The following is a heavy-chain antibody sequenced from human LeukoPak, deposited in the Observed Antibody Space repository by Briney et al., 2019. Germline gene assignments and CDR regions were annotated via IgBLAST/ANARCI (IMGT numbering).Heavy chain of an antibody. CDR1: GGSISSYY. D-gene: IGHD3-22*01. J-gene: IGHJ4*02. CDR3: ARDRYYYDSSGYYSYDY. Sequence: SETLSLTCTVSGGSISSYYWSWIRQPAGKGLEWIGRIYTSGSTNYNPSLKSRVTMSVDTSKNQFSLKLSSVTAADTAVYYCARDRYYYDSSGYYSYDYWGQGTLVTVSS. CDR2: IYTSGST. V-gene: IGHV4-4*07.